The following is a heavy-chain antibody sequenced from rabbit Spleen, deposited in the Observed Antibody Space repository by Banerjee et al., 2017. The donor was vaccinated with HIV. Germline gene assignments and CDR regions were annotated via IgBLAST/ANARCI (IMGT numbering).Heavy chain of an antibody. CDR3: ARDLAGVIGWNFGW. D-gene: IGHD4-1*01. V-gene: IGHV1S40*01. Sequence: QSLEESGGGLVKPGASLTLTCTASGFTLSSDYWMCWVRQATGKGLELIACIYTGNSREIIASWAKGRFTISKASSTTMTLQMTSLTAADTAAYFCARDLAGVIGWNFGWWGQGTLVTVS. CDR2: IYTGNSRE. J-gene: IGHJ4*01. CDR1: GFTLSSDYW.